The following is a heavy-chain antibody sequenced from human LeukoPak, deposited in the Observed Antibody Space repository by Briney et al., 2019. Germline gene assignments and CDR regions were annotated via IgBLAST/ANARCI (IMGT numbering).Heavy chain of an antibody. D-gene: IGHD3-9*01. CDR1: GFTFSSYA. J-gene: IGHJ4*02. Sequence: PGGSLRLSCAASGFTFSSYAMSWVRQAPGKGLEWVSAISGSVGSTYYADSVKGRFTISRDNSKNTLYLQMNSLSAEDTAVYYCAKGPGFRLDYWGQGTLVTVSS. V-gene: IGHV3-23*01. CDR3: AKGPGFRLDY. CDR2: ISGSVGST.